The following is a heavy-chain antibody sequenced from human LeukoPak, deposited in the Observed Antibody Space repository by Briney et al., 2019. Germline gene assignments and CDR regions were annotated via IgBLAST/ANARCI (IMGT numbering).Heavy chain of an antibody. CDR2: ISSSGNTI. CDR1: GFTFSSYE. Sequence: PGGSLRLSCAASGFTFSSYEMNWVRQAPRKGLEWVSYISSSGNTIYYADSVKGRFTISRDNAKHSLYLQMTSLRAEDTAVYYCARGWGTDSSPDAFDPWGQGTLVTVSS. J-gene: IGHJ5*02. D-gene: IGHD3-16*01. CDR3: ARGWGTDSSPDAFDP. V-gene: IGHV3-48*03.